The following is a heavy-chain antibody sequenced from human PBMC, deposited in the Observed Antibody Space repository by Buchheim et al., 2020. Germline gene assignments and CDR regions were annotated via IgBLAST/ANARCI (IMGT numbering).Heavy chain of an antibody. Sequence: QVQLQESGPGLVKPSETLSLTCNVSGGSVNGYFWSWIRQPPGKGLEWIGCVSYSGSTHYNPSLESRVTISVDTYKNQFSLTLTYVTAADTAVYYCARGLTGGLSPFDPWGQGTL. V-gene: IGHV4-59*02. CDR1: GGSVNGYF. CDR3: ARGLTGGLSPFDP. D-gene: IGHD2-8*02. J-gene: IGHJ5*01. CDR2: VSYSGST.